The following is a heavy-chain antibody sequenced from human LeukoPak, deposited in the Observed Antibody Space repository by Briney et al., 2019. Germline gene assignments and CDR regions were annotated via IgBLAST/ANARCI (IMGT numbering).Heavy chain of an antibody. CDR1: GYSFTSYW. CDR3: ARGGKSAYGWFDP. V-gene: IGHV5-10-1*01. J-gene: IGHJ5*02. Sequence: GESLRISCKGSGYSFTSYWISWVRQMPGKGPEWMGTIDPSDSYTNYSPPFQGHVTISADKSISTAYLQWSSLKASDTAMYYCARGGKSAYGWFDPWGQGALVTVSS. D-gene: IGHD5-12*01. CDR2: IDPSDSYT.